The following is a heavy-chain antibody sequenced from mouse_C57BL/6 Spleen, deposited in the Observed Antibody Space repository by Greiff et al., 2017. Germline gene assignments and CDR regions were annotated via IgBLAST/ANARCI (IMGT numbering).Heavy chain of an antibody. D-gene: IGHD4-1*01. CDR2: ISSGSSTI. Sequence: EVKVVESGGGLVKPGGSLKLSCAASGFTFSDYGMHWVRQAPEKGLEWVAYISSGSSTIYYADTVKGRFTISRDNAKNTLFLQMTSLRSEDTAMYYCARSVTGTSRYFDYWGQGTTLTVSS. CDR3: ARSVTGTSRYFDY. V-gene: IGHV5-17*01. J-gene: IGHJ2*01. CDR1: GFTFSDYG.